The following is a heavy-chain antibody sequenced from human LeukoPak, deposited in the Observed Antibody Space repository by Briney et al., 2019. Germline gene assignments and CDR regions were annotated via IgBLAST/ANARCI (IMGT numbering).Heavy chain of an antibody. Sequence: GASVPVSYMPCGYTFTGYYMLWLGQAPPQAREWLGWISPKSGGTNYAQKFQGRVTMTRDTSISTAYMELSRLRSDDTAVYYCARGGSSTSLYYYYYYYMDVWGKGTTVTVSS. J-gene: IGHJ6*03. V-gene: IGHV1-2*02. CDR3: ARGGSSTSLYYYYYYYMDV. CDR2: ISPKSGGT. D-gene: IGHD2-2*01. CDR1: GYTFTGYY.